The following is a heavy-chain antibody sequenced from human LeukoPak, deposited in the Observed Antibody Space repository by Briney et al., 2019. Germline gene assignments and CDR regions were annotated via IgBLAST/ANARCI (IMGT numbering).Heavy chain of an antibody. Sequence: GGSLRLSCSASGFTFNTFAMHWVRQAPGKGLEYVSSISDNGGTTYYADSVKGRFTISRDNFKNTLYLQMSSLRAEDTAVYFCVTQGDGYYSGPFDYWGQGTLVTVSS. J-gene: IGHJ4*02. CDR1: GFTFNTFA. D-gene: IGHD3-22*01. CDR3: VTQGDGYYSGPFDY. CDR2: ISDNGGTT. V-gene: IGHV3-64D*06.